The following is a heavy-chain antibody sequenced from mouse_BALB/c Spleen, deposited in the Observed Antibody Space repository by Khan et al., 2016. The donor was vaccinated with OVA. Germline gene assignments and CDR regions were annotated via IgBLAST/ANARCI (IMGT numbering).Heavy chain of an antibody. CDR1: GFTFNTYA. V-gene: IGHV10-1*02. Sequence: EVQLVESGGGLVQPKGSLKLSCAASGFTFNTYAMNWVRQAPGKGLEWVARIRSKSNNYATYYADSVKDRFTISRDDSQSMLYLQMNNLKTEDTAMYYCGRQGYGSSYYAMDYWGQGTSVTVSS. CDR2: IRSKSNNYAT. J-gene: IGHJ4*01. D-gene: IGHD1-1*01. CDR3: GRQGYGSSYYAMDY.